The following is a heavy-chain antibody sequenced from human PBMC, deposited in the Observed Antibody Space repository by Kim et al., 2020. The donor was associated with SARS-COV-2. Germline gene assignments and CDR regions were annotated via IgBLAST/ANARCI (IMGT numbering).Heavy chain of an antibody. J-gene: IGHJ4*02. CDR2: INPGNGDT. CDR3: ARGGRLRFLEWSPRGGQWDISGLDF. D-gene: IGHD3-3*01. Sequence: ASVKVSCKASGYTFTNYLMHWVRQAPGQRPEWMGRINPGNGDTKYSQKFHGRVTITRDTSASTAYMEVSSLRSEDTAVCYCARGGRLRFLEWSPRGGQWDISGLDFWGQGTLVTVSS. CDR1: GYTFTNYL. V-gene: IGHV1-3*01.